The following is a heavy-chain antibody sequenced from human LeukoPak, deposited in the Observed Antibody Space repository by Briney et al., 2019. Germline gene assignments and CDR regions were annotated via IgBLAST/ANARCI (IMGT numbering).Heavy chain of an antibody. V-gene: IGHV3-15*01. Sequence: GGSLRLSCAASGFTFSDAWMTCVRQAPGMWLEWVARIKRKADGGTTHYAAPVKGRFTISRDDSKSTLYLQINSLKTQDTAVYYCTADMPASSRAADYWGQGTLVTVSS. CDR1: GFTFSDAW. J-gene: IGHJ4*02. CDR3: TADMPASSRAADY. CDR2: IKRKADGGTT. D-gene: IGHD2-15*01.